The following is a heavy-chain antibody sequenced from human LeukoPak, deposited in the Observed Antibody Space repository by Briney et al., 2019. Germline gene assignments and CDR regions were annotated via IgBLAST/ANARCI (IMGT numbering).Heavy chain of an antibody. J-gene: IGHJ3*02. CDR1: GLTLSSYW. D-gene: IGHD3-22*01. CDR2: INSDGSST. CDR3: AREASQYYYDSSGYAFDI. Sequence: GGSLRLSCAASGLTLSSYWMHWVRQAPGKGLVWVSRINSDGSSTSYADSVKGRYTISRDNAKNTLYLQMNSPRAEDTAVYYCAREASQYYYDSSGYAFDIWGQGTMVTASS. V-gene: IGHV3-74*01.